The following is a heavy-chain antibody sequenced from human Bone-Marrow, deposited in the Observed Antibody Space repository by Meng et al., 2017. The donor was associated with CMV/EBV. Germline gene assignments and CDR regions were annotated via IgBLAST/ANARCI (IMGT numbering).Heavy chain of an antibody. CDR1: GFTFSSYG. J-gene: IGHJ6*02. Sequence: GESLKISCAASGFTFSSYGMHWVRQAPGKGLEWVAVIWYDGSNKYYADSVKGRFTISRDNSKNTLYLQMNSLRAEDTAVYYCAKPYSSSSEDSYGMAVWGQGNTVTVAS. D-gene: IGHD6-6*01. CDR2: IWYDGSNK. V-gene: IGHV3-33*06. CDR3: AKPYSSSSEDSYGMAV.